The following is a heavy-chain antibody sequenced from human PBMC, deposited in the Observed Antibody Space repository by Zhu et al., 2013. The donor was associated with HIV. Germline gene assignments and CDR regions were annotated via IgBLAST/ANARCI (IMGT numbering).Heavy chain of an antibody. CDR1: GGTFSSYA. V-gene: IGHV1-69*01. D-gene: IGHD3-10*01. CDR3: ARDRLPITMVRGGDGGYYGMDV. CDR2: IIPIFGTA. J-gene: IGHJ6*02. Sequence: QVQLVQSGAEVKKPGSSVKVSCKASGGTFSSYAISWVRQAPGQGLEWMGGIIPIFGTANYAQKFQGRVTITADESTSTAYMELSSLRSEDTAVYYCARDRLPITMVRGGDGGYYGMDVWGQGTTVTVSS.